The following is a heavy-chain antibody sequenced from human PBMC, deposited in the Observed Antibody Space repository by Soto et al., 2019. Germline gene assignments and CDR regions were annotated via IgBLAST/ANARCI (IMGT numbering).Heavy chain of an antibody. V-gene: IGHV3-23*01. D-gene: IGHD3-3*01. Sequence: GGSLRLSCAASGFTFSSYAMSWVRQAPGKGLEWVSAISGSGGSTYYADSVKGRFTISRDNSKNTLYLQMNSLRAEDTAVYYCAKDGFGVVMPTYGDPFGDFDYWGQGTLGTVSS. CDR3: AKDGFGVVMPTYGDPFGDFDY. J-gene: IGHJ4*02. CDR1: GFTFSSYA. CDR2: ISGSGGST.